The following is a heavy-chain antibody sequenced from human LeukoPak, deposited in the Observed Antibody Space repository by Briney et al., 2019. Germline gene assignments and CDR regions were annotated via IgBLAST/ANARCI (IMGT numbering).Heavy chain of an antibody. Sequence: GASAKVSCKASGYTFTSYGISWVRQAPGQGLEWMGWISAYNGNTNYAQKLQGRVTMTTDTSTSTAYMELRSLRSDDTAVYFCASSYDFWSGQPFDPWGQGTLVTVSS. CDR1: GYTFTSYG. V-gene: IGHV1-18*01. D-gene: IGHD3-3*01. J-gene: IGHJ5*02. CDR2: ISAYNGNT. CDR3: ASSYDFWSGQPFDP.